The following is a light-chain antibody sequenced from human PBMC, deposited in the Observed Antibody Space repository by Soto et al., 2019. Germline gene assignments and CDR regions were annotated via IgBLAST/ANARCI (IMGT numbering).Light chain of an antibody. CDR1: QSLRTNY. V-gene: IGKV3-20*01. CDR2: GAS. Sequence: EIVLTQSPGTLSLSPMEVASCSFRASQSLRTNYLAWYQQTPGQAPRLLIYGASSRATGIPDRFSGSGSETDFTLTISRLEPEDFATYYCQHYHKWPPITFGQGTRLEIK. J-gene: IGKJ5*01. CDR3: QHYHKWPPIT.